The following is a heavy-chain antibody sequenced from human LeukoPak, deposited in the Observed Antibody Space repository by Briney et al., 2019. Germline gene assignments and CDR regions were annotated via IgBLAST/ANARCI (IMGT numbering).Heavy chain of an antibody. V-gene: IGHV3-30-3*01. CDR2: ISYDGSNK. Sequence: GRSLRLSCAASGFTFSSYAMHWVRQAPGKGLEWVAVISYDGSNKYYADSVKGRFTISRDNSKNTLYLQMNSLRAEDTAVYYCARYGTDYYYYGMDVWGQGTTVTVSS. CDR1: GFTFSSYA. CDR3: ARYGTDYYYYGMDV. J-gene: IGHJ6*02. D-gene: IGHD1-26*01.